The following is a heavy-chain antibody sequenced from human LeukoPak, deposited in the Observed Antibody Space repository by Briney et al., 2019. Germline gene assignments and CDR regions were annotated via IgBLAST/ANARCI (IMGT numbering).Heavy chain of an antibody. J-gene: IGHJ3*02. CDR1: GGSISGYY. CDR3: ARRKWGSPAFGI. V-gene: IGHV4-59*01. CDR2: IYYSGNT. D-gene: IGHD2-15*01. Sequence: SETLSLTCTVSGGSISGYYLNWIRQPPGKGLEWIGYIYYSGNTNYNPSLKSRVTISVDTSKNQFSLKLTSVTAADTAVYYCARRKWGSPAFGIWGQGTMVTVSS.